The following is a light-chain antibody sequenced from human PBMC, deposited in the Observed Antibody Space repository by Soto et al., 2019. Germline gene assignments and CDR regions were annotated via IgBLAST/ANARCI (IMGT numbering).Light chain of an antibody. Sequence: DIQMTQSPSSLSASVGDRVTITCRASQSISSYLNWYQQKPGKAPKLLIYAASSLQSGVPSRFSGSGSGTDFSLTISSLQVEDFATYYWQQSYSTPQTFGQGTKVEIK. CDR1: QSISSY. J-gene: IGKJ1*01. CDR3: QQSYSTPQT. CDR2: AAS. V-gene: IGKV1-39*01.